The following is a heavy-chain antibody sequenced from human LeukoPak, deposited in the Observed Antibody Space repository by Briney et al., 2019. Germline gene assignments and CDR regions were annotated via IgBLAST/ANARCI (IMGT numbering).Heavy chain of an antibody. D-gene: IGHD3-3*01. CDR2: IYYSGDT. J-gene: IGHJ4*02. Sequence: SETLSLTCTVSGGSISSSSYYWGWIRQPPGKGLEWIGTIYYSGDTYYNKSLESRVTMSVDTSKNQFSLRLPSVTAADTGVYYCARRAWSGYSDYWGQGTLVTVSS. CDR3: ARRAWSGYSDY. V-gene: IGHV4-39*01. CDR1: GGSISSSSYY.